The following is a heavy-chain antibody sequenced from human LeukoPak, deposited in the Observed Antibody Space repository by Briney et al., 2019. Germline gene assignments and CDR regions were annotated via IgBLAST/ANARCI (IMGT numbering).Heavy chain of an antibody. V-gene: IGHV4-34*01. Sequence: SETLSLTCAVYGGSFSGYYWSWIRQPPGKGLEWIGEINHSGSTNYNPSLKSRVTISVDTSKNQFSLKLSSVTAADTAVYYCARRTGYSSGRALDYWGQGTLVTVSS. CDR1: GGSFSGYY. D-gene: IGHD6-19*01. J-gene: IGHJ4*01. CDR3: ARRTGYSSGRALDY. CDR2: INHSGST.